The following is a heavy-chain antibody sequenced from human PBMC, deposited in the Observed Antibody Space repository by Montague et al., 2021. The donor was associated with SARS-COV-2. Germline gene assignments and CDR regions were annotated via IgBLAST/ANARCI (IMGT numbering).Heavy chain of an antibody. CDR1: GGSITGFS. Sequence: SETLSLTCAVSGGSITGFSWSWVRQPAGKGLEWIGRVTTSGTTNYSPSLRSRVTMSVDTSKNQFFLNLNSVTAADTAIYYCARTPTRPLSLDSWGQGTLVTVSS. D-gene: IGHD6-6*01. J-gene: IGHJ4*02. CDR3: ARTPTRPLSLDS. CDR2: VTTSGTT. V-gene: IGHV4-4*07.